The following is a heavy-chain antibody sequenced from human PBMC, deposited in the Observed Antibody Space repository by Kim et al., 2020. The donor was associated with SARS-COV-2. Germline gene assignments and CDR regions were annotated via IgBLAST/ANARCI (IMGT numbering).Heavy chain of an antibody. D-gene: IGHD6-13*01. CDR2: ISYDGSNK. CDR3: AKGIRKGAAAGPRYVYGMDV. Sequence: GGSLRLSCAASGFTFSSYGMHWVRQAPGKGLEWVAVISYDGSNKYYADSVKGRFTISRDNSKNTLYLQMNSLRAEDTAVYYCAKGIRKGAAAGPRYVYGMDVWGQGTTVTVSS. CDR1: GFTFSSYG. V-gene: IGHV3-30*18. J-gene: IGHJ6*02.